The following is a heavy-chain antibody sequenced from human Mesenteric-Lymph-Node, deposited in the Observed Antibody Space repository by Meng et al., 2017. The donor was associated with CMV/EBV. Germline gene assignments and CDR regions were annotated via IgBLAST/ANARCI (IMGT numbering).Heavy chain of an antibody. CDR2: INPSSGVT. Sequence: ASVKVSCKASGYTFTGYYIHWVRQAPGQGLEWMGWINPSSGVTNYAQKFQGRVTMTRDTSISTAYMDLSSLRSDDTAVYYCARDLTTMSQGVFDIWGQGTMVTVSS. CDR3: ARDLTTMSQGVFDI. D-gene: IGHD3-10*02. V-gene: IGHV1-2*02. J-gene: IGHJ3*02. CDR1: GYTFTGYY.